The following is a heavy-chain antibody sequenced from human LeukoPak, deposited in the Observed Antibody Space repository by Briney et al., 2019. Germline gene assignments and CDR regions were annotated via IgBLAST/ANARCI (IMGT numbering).Heavy chain of an antibody. V-gene: IGHV1-69*05. CDR3: AREITVAGPFFDY. CDR2: IIPIFGTA. CDR1: GGTFSSYA. Sequence: SVKVSCKASGGTFSSYAISWVRQAPGQGLEWMGGIIPIFGTANYAQKFQGGVTITTDESTSTAYMELSRLRSDDTAVYYCAREITVAGPFFDYWGQGTLVTVSS. J-gene: IGHJ4*02. D-gene: IGHD6-19*01.